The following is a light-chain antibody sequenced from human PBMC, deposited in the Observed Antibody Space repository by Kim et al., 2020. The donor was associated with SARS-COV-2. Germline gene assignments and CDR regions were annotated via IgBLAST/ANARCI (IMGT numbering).Light chain of an antibody. CDR2: DAS. CDR1: QSISSW. V-gene: IGKV1-5*01. CDR3: QQYKSYPLT. Sequence: DIQMNQSPSTLSASVGDRVTITCRASQSISSWLAWYQQKPGKAPKLLIYDASSLESGVPSRFSGSGSGTEFTLTISSLQPDDFATYYCQQYKSYPLTFGGGTKVDIK. J-gene: IGKJ4*01.